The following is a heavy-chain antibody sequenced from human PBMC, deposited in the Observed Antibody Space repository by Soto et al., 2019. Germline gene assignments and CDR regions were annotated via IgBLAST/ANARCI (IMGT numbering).Heavy chain of an antibody. CDR1: GFTFSNAW. D-gene: IGHD4-17*01. CDR3: STAATTVTTIDY. J-gene: IGHJ4*02. V-gene: IGHV3-15*01. Sequence: EVQLVESGGGLVKPGGSLRLSCAASGFTFSNAWMSWVRQAPGKGLEWVGRIKRNADGGTVDYAPPVRGRFTISRDDSKNTLYLQMNSLKTEDTASYYCSTAATTVTTIDYWGQGTLVTVSS. CDR2: IKRNADGGTV.